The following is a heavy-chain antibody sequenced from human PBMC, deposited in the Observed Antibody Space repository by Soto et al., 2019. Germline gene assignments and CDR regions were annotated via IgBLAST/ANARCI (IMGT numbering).Heavy chain of an antibody. CDR3: AREYDYVWGSYRTYYFDY. D-gene: IGHD3-16*02. J-gene: IGHJ4*02. CDR1: GGSISSYY. CDR2: IYYSGST. Sequence: LTLTCTVSGGSISSYYWSWIRQPPGKGLEWIGYIYYSGSTNYNPSLKSRVTISVDTSKNQFSLKLSSVTAADTAVYYCAREYDYVWGSYRTYYFDYWGQGTLVTVSS. V-gene: IGHV4-59*01.